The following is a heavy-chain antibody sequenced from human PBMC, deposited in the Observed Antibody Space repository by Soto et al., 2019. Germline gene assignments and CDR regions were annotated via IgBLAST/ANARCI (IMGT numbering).Heavy chain of an antibody. CDR2: ISGSGGST. J-gene: IGHJ3*02. V-gene: IGHV3-23*01. CDR3: ARPSEGLDVFDI. CDR1: GFTFSSYA. Sequence: AGGSLRLSCAASGFTFSSYAMSWVRQAPGKGLGWGSAISGSGGSTYYADPVKGGLTIPRENPKNTLYLKMNSLRAEDTAVYYCARPSEGLDVFDIGGQGKMATVS.